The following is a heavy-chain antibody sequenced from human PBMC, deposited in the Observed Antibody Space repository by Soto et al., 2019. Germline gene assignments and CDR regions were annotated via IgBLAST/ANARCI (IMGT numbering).Heavy chain of an antibody. D-gene: IGHD2-2*01. J-gene: IGHJ4*02. Sequence: QVQLVQSGAEVKKPGSSVKVSCTASGGTFSSYAISWVRQAPGQGLEWMGGIIPIFGTANYAQKFQGRVTITADESTSTANMELSSLRSEDTAVYYCARVGVHCSSTSCSNDFDYWGQGTLVTVSS. CDR1: GGTFSSYA. CDR3: ARVGVHCSSTSCSNDFDY. CDR2: IIPIFGTA. V-gene: IGHV1-69*01.